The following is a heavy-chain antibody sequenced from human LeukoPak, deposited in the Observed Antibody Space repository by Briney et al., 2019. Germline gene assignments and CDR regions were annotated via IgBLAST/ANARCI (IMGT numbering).Heavy chain of an antibody. Sequence: PSETLSLTCTVPGGSISSYYWSWIRQPAGKGLEWIGRIYTSGSTNYNPSLKSRVTMSVDTSKNQFSLKLSSVTAADTAVYYCARAYCTNGVCSAYYFDYWGQGTLVTVSS. J-gene: IGHJ4*02. CDR2: IYTSGST. CDR3: ARAYCTNGVCSAYYFDY. D-gene: IGHD2-8*01. CDR1: GGSISSYY. V-gene: IGHV4-4*07.